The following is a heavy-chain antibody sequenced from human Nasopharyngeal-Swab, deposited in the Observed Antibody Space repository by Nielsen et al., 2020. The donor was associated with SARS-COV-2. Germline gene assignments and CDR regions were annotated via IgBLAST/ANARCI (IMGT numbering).Heavy chain of an antibody. D-gene: IGHD6-13*01. Sequence: GESLKISCAAAGFTFSSYSMYWVRQAPGKGLQWVARLSFDGSDKHYSDSVKGRVSVSRDNSRNTFYLQLDSLKTEDTAMYYCARTPSPGWTSSWSNYFDSWGQGTLVTVSS. CDR3: ARTPSPGWTSSWSNYFDS. CDR1: GFTFSSYS. V-gene: IGHV3-30*01. J-gene: IGHJ4*02. CDR2: LSFDGSDK.